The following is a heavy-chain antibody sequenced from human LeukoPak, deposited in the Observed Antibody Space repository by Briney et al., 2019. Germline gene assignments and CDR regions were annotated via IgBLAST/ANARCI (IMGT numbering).Heavy chain of an antibody. J-gene: IGHJ4*02. V-gene: IGHV3-23*01. Sequence: GGSLRLSCVASGITFSSYAMSWVRQAPGKGLEWVSAISGSGGSTYYADSVKGRFTISRDNSKNTLYLQMNSLRAEDTAVYYCARADRYDYVWGSYPNYWGQGTLVTVSS. D-gene: IGHD3-16*02. CDR2: ISGSGGST. CDR3: ARADRYDYVWGSYPNY. CDR1: GITFSSYA.